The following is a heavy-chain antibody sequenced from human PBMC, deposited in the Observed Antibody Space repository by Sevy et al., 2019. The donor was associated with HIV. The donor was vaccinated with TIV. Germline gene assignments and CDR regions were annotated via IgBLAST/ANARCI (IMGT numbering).Heavy chain of an antibody. CDR1: GFNVSSNY. D-gene: IGHD3-22*01. CDR2: IYSGANT. V-gene: IGHV3-53*01. Sequence: GGSLRLSCAASGFNVSSNYMNWIRQAPGKGLEWVSVIYSGANTYYADSVKGRFTISRDTSKNTLYLQMNSLRAEDTAVYYCARDRITYYYDSSGYYTSGYGMDVWAQRSTVTVSS. J-gene: IGHJ6*02. CDR3: ARDRITYYYDSSGYYTSGYGMDV.